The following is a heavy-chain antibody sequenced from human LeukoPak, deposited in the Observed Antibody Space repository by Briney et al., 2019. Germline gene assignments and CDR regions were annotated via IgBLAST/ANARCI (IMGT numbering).Heavy chain of an antibody. CDR3: ARYEGASFDY. CDR2: INHSGST. D-gene: IGHD3-3*01. CDR1: GGSFSGYY. V-gene: IGHV4-34*01. Sequence: SETLSLTCAVYGGSFSGYYWSWIRQPPGKGLEWIGEINHSGSTNYNPSLKSRVTISVDTSKNQFSLKLSSVTAADTAVYYCARYEGASFDYWGLGTLVTVSS. J-gene: IGHJ4*02.